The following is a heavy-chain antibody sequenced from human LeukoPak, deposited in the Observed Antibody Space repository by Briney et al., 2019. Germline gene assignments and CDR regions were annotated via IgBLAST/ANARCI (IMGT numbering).Heavy chain of an antibody. CDR2: INHSEST. Sequence: SETLSLTCAVYGGSFSGYYWSWIRQPPGKGLEWIGEINHSESTNYNPSLKSRVTISVDTSKNQFSLKLSSVTAADTAVYYCARGRRYGDYYDYWGQGTLVTVSS. V-gene: IGHV4-34*01. CDR3: ARGRRYGDYYDY. J-gene: IGHJ4*02. D-gene: IGHD4-17*01. CDR1: GGSFSGYY.